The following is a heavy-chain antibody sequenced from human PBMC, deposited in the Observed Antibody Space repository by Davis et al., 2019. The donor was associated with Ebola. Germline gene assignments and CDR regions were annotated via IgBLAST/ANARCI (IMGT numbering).Heavy chain of an antibody. V-gene: IGHV4-34*12. Sequence: PSETLSLTCGVYGGSFSNYYWTWIRQPPGTGLEWLGEIIHSGNTNYNPSLKSRVTISLDMSKNQFSLRLTSVTAADTAIYYCARDLDSSNSDSWGRGTLVTVSS. CDR1: GGSFSNYY. CDR3: ARDLDSSNSDS. D-gene: IGHD6-6*01. CDR2: IIHSGNT. J-gene: IGHJ4*02.